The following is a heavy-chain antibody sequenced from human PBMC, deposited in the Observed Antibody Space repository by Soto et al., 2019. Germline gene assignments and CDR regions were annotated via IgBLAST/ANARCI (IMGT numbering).Heavy chain of an antibody. CDR2: IWYDGSNK. V-gene: IGHV3-33*01. J-gene: IGHJ4*02. Sequence: QVQLVESGGGVVQPGRSLRLSCAASGFTFSSYGMHWVRQAPGKGLEWVAVIWYDGSNKYYADSVKGRFTISRDNSKNTLYLQMNSLRAEDTAVYYCARDRGYSSGWYYFDYWGQGTLVTVSS. D-gene: IGHD6-19*01. CDR3: ARDRGYSSGWYYFDY. CDR1: GFTFSSYG.